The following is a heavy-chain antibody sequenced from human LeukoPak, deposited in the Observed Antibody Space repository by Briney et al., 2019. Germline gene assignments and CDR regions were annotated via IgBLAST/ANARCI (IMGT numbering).Heavy chain of an antibody. J-gene: IGHJ1*01. Sequence: GAPVKVSCKASRYTFTSYGISWVRQAPGQEVEWMGWISAYNGNTNYAQKLQGRVTMSTDTTTSTAYMELRRLRTDDTDEYYVSRSRRYSYSTSNAEYFQHWGQGTLVTVSS. D-gene: IGHD5-18*01. CDR2: ISAYNGNT. V-gene: IGHV1-18*04. CDR3: SRSRRYSYSTSNAEYFQH. CDR1: RYTFTSYG.